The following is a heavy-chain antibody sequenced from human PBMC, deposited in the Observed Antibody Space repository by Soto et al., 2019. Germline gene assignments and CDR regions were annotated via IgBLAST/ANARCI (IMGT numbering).Heavy chain of an antibody. CDR3: ARTYCSGGSCYPGGNWFDP. D-gene: IGHD2-15*01. V-gene: IGHV4-59*01. J-gene: IGHJ5*02. CDR1: GAYISSYY. CDR2: TYYSGST. Sequence: PSETLSLTCTVSGAYISSYYWSWIRQPPVKVLEWIGYTYYSGSTNYNPSLKSRVTMSVDTSKNQFSLKLNSVTAADTAVYYCARTYCSGGSCYPGGNWFDPWGQGILVTVSS.